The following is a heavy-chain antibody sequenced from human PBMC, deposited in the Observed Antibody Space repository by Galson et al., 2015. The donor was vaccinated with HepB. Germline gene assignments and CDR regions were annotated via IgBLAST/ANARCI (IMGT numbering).Heavy chain of an antibody. D-gene: IGHD4-23*01. J-gene: IGHJ6*02. CDR2: IIPIFGTA. Sequence: SVKVSCKASGGTFSSYAISWVRQAPGQGLEWMGGIIPIFGTANYAQKFQGRVTITADKSTSTAYMELSSLRSEDTAVYYCAVAEDGNSGYYYYGMDVWGQGTTVTVSS. V-gene: IGHV1-69*06. CDR3: AVAEDGNSGYYYYGMDV. CDR1: GGTFSSYA.